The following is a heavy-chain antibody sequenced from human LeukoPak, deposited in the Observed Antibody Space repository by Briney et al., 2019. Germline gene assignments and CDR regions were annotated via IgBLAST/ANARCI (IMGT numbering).Heavy chain of an antibody. D-gene: IGHD2-8*01. CDR3: ATGLLMVYDLDY. Sequence: SVKVSCKASGGTFSSYAISWVRQAPGQGLEWMGRIIPIFGTANYAQKFQGRVTMTEDTSTDTAYMELSSLRSEDTAVYYCATGLLMVYDLDYWGQGTLVTVSS. V-gene: IGHV1-69*06. CDR1: GGTFSSYA. CDR2: IIPIFGTA. J-gene: IGHJ4*02.